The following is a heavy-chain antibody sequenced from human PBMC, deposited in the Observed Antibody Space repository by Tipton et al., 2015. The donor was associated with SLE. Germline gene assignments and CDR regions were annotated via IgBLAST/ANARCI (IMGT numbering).Heavy chain of an antibody. V-gene: IGHV4-61*09. Sequence: TLSLTCIVSGGPISSGSSYWSWIRQPAGKGLEWIGHISATGSTNYNPSLNSRVTISVDTSKNQFSLRLSSVTAADTGVYYCARDNWNFILHYYYGMDVWGQGTTVTVSS. D-gene: IGHD1-7*01. CDR2: ISATGST. CDR1: GGPISSGSSY. J-gene: IGHJ6*02. CDR3: ARDNWNFILHYYYGMDV.